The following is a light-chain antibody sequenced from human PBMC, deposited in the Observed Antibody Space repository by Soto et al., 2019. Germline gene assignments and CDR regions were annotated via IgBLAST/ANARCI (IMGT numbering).Light chain of an antibody. J-gene: IGLJ3*02. CDR2: DVS. CDR1: SSDVGGYNY. Sequence: QSAVTQPRSVSGSPGQSVTISCTGTSSDVGGYNYVSWYQQHPGKAPKLVIYDVSKRPSGVPDRFSGSKSGNTASLTVSGLHAEDEADYSCCSYAGTYTQWVFGGGTKLTVL. CDR3: CSYAGTYTQWV. V-gene: IGLV2-11*01.